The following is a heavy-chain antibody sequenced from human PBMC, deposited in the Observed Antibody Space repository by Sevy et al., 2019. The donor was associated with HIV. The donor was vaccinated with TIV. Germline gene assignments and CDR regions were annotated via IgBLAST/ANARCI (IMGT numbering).Heavy chain of an antibody. CDR1: GFTFSSYA. V-gene: IGHV3-64D*06. CDR2: ISSNGGST. Sequence: GGSLRLSCSASGFTFSSYAMHWVRQAPGKGLEYVSAISSNGGSTYYADSVKGRFTISRDNSKNTLYLQMSSLRAEDTAVYYCVKGVGYCSGGSCYSTIYDAFDIWGQGTMATVSS. D-gene: IGHD2-15*01. J-gene: IGHJ3*02. CDR3: VKGVGYCSGGSCYSTIYDAFDI.